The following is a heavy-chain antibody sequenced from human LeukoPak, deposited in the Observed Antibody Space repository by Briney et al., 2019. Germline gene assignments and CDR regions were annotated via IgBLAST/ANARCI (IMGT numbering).Heavy chain of an antibody. V-gene: IGHV3-23*01. Sequence: PGGSLRLSCAASGFTFSSYAMSWVRQAPGKGLEWVSAISGSGGSTYYADSVKGRFTISRDNSKNTLYLQMNSLRAEDTAVYYCANIARYYDFWSGYYPDDYWGQGTLVTVSS. CDR2: ISGSGGST. CDR1: GFTFSSYA. CDR3: ANIARYYDFWSGYYPDDY. J-gene: IGHJ4*02. D-gene: IGHD3-3*01.